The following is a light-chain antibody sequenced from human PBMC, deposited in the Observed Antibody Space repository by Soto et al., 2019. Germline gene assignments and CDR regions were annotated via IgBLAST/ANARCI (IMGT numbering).Light chain of an antibody. CDR3: QQYGSSPPYT. CDR1: QSVSSSY. CDR2: GAS. V-gene: IGKV3-20*01. Sequence: EIVLTQSPGTLSLSPGERATLSCRASQSVSSSYLAWYQQKPGQAPRLLIYGASSRATGIPDRFSGSGSGTDLTLTISRLEPEDFAVSCCQQYGSSPPYTFGPGTKVDIK. J-gene: IGKJ3*01.